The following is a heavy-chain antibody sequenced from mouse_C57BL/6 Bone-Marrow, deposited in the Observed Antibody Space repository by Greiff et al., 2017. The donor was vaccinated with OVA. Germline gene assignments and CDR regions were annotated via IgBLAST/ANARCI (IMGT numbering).Heavy chain of an antibody. J-gene: IGHJ1*03. CDR1: GYSITSGYY. CDR2: ISYDGSN. Sequence: DVQLQESGPGLVKPSQSLSLTCSVTGYSITSGYYWNWIRQFPGNKLEWMGYISYDGSNNYNPSLKNRISITRDTSKNQFFLKFNSVTTEDTATYYCARGGAHWYFDVWGTGTTVTVSS. CDR3: ARGGAHWYFDV. V-gene: IGHV3-6*01.